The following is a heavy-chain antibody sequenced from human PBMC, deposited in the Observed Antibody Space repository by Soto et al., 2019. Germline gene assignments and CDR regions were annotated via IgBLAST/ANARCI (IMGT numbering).Heavy chain of an antibody. J-gene: IGHJ4*02. D-gene: IGHD3-22*01. Sequence: PGGSLRLSCAASGFTFSSYAMSWVRQAPGKGLEWVSAISGSGGSTYYADSVKGRFTISRDNSKNTLYLQMNSLRAEDTAVYYCAKDRRTYYYDSSGYYPTGGYWGQGTLVTVSS. CDR3: AKDRRTYYYDSSGYYPTGGY. CDR2: ISGSGGST. CDR1: GFTFSSYA. V-gene: IGHV3-23*01.